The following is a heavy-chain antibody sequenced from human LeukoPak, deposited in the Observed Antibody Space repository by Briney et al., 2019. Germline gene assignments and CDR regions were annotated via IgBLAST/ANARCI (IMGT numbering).Heavy chain of an antibody. V-gene: IGHV3-73*01. CDR3: TRRYSGGYSAFDI. J-gene: IGHJ3*02. D-gene: IGHD1-26*01. CDR2: IRSKANSYAT. CDR1: GFTFSGST. Sequence: PGGSLRLSCAASGFTFSGSTMHWVRQASGKGLEWVGRIRSKANSYATVYAASVKGRFTISRDDSKNMAYLQMNSLKTEDTAVYYCTRRYSGGYSAFDIWGQGTMVTVSS.